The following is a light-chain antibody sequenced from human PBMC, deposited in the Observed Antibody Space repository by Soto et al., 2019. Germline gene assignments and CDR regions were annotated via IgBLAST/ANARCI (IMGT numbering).Light chain of an antibody. J-gene: IGKJ5*01. CDR1: QSVLYSTNNKNY. CDR3: QQYYDIPT. V-gene: IGKV4-1*01. CDR2: WAS. Sequence: DIVMTQSPDSLAVSLGERATINCKSSQSVLYSTNNKNYLAWYQQKAGQPPKLLIYWASTRESGVPDRFSGSGSWTDFTLTISSLQAEDVAVYHCQQYYDIPTFGQGTRLEIK.